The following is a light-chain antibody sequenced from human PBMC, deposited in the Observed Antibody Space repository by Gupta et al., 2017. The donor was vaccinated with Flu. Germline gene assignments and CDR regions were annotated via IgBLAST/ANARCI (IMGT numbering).Light chain of an antibody. Sequence: DFVMTQSPLSLPVTLGQPASISCRSSQSLVYSDGNTYLNWFQQRPGQAPRRLIYKVSNRDSGVSDRFGGGGLGNNLALKSSRGEEEDVGGYYYWQSKHCPLWTFGQGTKVEIK. J-gene: IGKJ1*01. CDR1: QSLVYSDGNTY. V-gene: IGKV2-30*01. CDR2: KVS. CDR3: WQSKHCPLWT.